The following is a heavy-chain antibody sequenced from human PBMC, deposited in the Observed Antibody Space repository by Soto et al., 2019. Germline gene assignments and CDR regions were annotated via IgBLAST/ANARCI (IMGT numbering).Heavy chain of an antibody. V-gene: IGHV3-21*01. CDR2: IRGFSPYT. Sequence: GSLRLSCISSGFTFRTYTMNWVRQAPGKGLEWVSGIRGFSPYTFYAESVKGRFTISRDNAKNSLDLQMDSLRAEDTAVYYCARDRGYDAHDYYYNAMDVWGQGTTITVSS. D-gene: IGHD3-10*01. J-gene: IGHJ6*02. CDR3: ARDRGYDAHDYYYNAMDV. CDR1: GFTFRTYT.